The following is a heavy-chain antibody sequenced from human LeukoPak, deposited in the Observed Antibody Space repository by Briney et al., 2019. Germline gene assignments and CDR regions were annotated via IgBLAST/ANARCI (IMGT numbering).Heavy chain of an antibody. CDR2: IYYSGST. CDR1: GGSITSYY. Sequence: SETLSLTCTVSGGSITSYYWSWIRQPPGKGLEWIGYIYYSGSTNYNPSLKSRVTISVDTSKNQFSLKLSSVTAADTAVYYCARHLGYCSSTSCHNWFDPWAQGTLVTVSS. V-gene: IGHV4-59*08. CDR3: ARHLGYCSSTSCHNWFDP. D-gene: IGHD2-2*01. J-gene: IGHJ5*02.